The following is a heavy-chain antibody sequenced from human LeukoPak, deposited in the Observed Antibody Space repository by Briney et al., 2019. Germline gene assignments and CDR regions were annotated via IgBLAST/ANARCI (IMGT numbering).Heavy chain of an antibody. CDR2: ISSSSSYI. V-gene: IGHV3-21*01. CDR3: ARSTYSSSSPFDY. CDR1: GFTFSSYS. J-gene: IGHJ4*02. D-gene: IGHD6-6*01. Sequence: GGSLRLSCAASGFTFSSYSMNWVRQAPGKGLEWVSFISSSSSYIYYADSVKGRFTISRDNAKNSLYLQMNSLRAEDTAVYYCARSTYSSSSPFDYWGQGTLVTVSS.